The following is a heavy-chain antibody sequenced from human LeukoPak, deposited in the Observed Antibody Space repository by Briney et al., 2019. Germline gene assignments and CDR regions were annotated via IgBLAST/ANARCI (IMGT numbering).Heavy chain of an antibody. CDR2: IWYDGSNK. V-gene: IGHV3-33*01. J-gene: IGHJ4*02. D-gene: IGHD6-19*01. CDR3: ARENSSGWYSFDY. CDR1: GFTFSSYG. Sequence: GGSLRLSCAASGFTFSSYGMHWVRQAPGKGLEWVAGIWYDGSNKYYADSVKGRFTISRDNSKNTLYLQMNSLRAEDTAVYYCARENSSGWYSFDYWGQGTLVTVSS.